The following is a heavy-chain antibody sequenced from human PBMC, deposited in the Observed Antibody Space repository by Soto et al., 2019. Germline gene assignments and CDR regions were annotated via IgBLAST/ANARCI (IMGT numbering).Heavy chain of an antibody. CDR2: IYYSGST. Sequence: SKTLSLTCTVSGGSIGSYYWSWIRQPPGKGLEWIGYIYYSGSTNYNPSLKSRVTISVDTSKNQFSLKLSSVTAADTAVYYCARDKHSSSWYGDYYMDVWGKGTTVTVSS. D-gene: IGHD6-13*01. J-gene: IGHJ6*03. CDR1: GGSIGSYY. CDR3: ARDKHSSSWYGDYYMDV. V-gene: IGHV4-59*01.